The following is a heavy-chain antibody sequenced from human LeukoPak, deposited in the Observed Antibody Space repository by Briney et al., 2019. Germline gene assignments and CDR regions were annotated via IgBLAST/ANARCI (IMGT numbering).Heavy chain of an antibody. D-gene: IGHD3-22*01. J-gene: IGHJ3*02. CDR3: AFYYYDSSGYANDAFDI. CDR2: INPNSGGT. CDR1: GYTFTGYY. V-gene: IGHV1-2*02. Sequence: ASVKVSYKASGYTFTGYYMHWVRQAPGQGLEWMGWINPNSGGTNYAQKFQGRVTMTRDTSISTAYMELSRLRSDDTAVYYCAFYYYDSSGYANDAFDIWGRGTMVTVSS.